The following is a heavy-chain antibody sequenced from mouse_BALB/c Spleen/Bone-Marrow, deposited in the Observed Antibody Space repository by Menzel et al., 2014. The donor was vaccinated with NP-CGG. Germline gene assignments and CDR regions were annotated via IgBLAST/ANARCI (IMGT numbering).Heavy chain of an antibody. Sequence: EVHLVESGGGLVQPGGSLKLSCAASGFTFSSYGMSWVRQTPDKRLELVATINSNGGSTYYPDSVKGRFTISRDNAKNTPYLQMSSLKSEDTAMYYCVRGKSYDYDHWGQGTTLTVSS. D-gene: IGHD2-4*01. V-gene: IGHV5-6-3*01. J-gene: IGHJ2*01. CDR2: INSNGGST. CDR1: GFTFSSYG. CDR3: VRGKSYDYDH.